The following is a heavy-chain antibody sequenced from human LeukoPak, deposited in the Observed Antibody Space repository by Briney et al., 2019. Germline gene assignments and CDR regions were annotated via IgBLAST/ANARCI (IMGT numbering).Heavy chain of an antibody. J-gene: IGHJ6*02. Sequence: SETLSLTCTVSGASISSYFWSWIRQPPGKGLEWIGYIYHSGSTSYNPSLESRITISVDTSKNQFSLKLSSVTAADTAVYYCARHESGYNILTAGYDVGALDVWGQGTTVTVSS. D-gene: IGHD3-9*01. CDR2: IYHSGST. CDR3: ARHESGYNILTAGYDVGALDV. CDR1: GASISSYF. V-gene: IGHV4-59*08.